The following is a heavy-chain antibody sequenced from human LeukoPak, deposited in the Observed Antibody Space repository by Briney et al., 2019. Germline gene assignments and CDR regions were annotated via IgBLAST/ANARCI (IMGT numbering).Heavy chain of an antibody. V-gene: IGHV4-30-4*07. J-gene: IGHJ4*02. CDR2: IYYSGST. D-gene: IGHD3-3*01. CDR1: GGSISSGGYS. Sequence: PSETLSLTCAVSGGSISSGGYSWSWIRQPPGKGLEWIGYIYYSGSTYYNPSLKSRVTISVDTSKNQFSLNLSSVTAADTAVYYCARTVPTLGVVFDYWGQGTLVTVSS. CDR3: ARTVPTLGVVFDY.